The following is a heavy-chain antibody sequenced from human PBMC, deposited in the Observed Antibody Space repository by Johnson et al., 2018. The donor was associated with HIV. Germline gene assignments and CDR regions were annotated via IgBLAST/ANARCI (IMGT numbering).Heavy chain of an antibody. CDR3: ARQIAVAARGAFDI. J-gene: IGHJ3*02. Sequence: QVQLVESGGGVIRPGGSLRLSCAASGFTFSSYAMHWVRQAPGKGLEWVAVISYDGSNKYYADSVKGRFTISRDNSKNTLYLQMNSLRAEDTAGYYCARQIAVAARGAFDIWGQGTMVTVSS. V-gene: IGHV3-30-3*01. D-gene: IGHD6-19*01. CDR1: GFTFSSYA. CDR2: ISYDGSNK.